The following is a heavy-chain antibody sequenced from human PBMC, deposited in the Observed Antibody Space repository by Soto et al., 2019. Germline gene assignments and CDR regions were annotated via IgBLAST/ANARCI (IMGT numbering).Heavy chain of an antibody. CDR3: AKGDSSSFYYGMDV. D-gene: IGHD6-13*01. CDR1: GFTFDDYA. Sequence: EVQLVESGGGLVQPGRSLRLSCAASGFTFDDYAMHWVRQAPGKGLEWVSGISWYSGSIGYADSGKGRFTISRDNAKNSLYLQMNSLRAEDTALYYCAKGDSSSFYYGMDVWGQGTTVTVSS. CDR2: ISWYSGSI. V-gene: IGHV3-9*01. J-gene: IGHJ6*02.